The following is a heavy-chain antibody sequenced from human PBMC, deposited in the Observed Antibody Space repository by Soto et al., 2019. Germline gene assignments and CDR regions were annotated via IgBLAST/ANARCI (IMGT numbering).Heavy chain of an antibody. J-gene: IGHJ6*02. CDR1: GFTFSSYA. D-gene: IGHD6-19*01. Sequence: PSETLSLSCAASGFTFSSYAMSWVRQAPGKGLEWVSAISGSGGSTYYADSVKGRFTISRDNSKDTLYLQMNSLRAEDTAVYYCAKGMGYSSGWYGTNTYYYYYGMDVWGQGTTVTVSS. CDR2: ISGSGGST. V-gene: IGHV3-23*01. CDR3: AKGMGYSSGWYGTNTYYYYYGMDV.